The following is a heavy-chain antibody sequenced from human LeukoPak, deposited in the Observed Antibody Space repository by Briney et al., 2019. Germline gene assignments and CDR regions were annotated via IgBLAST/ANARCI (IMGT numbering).Heavy chain of an antibody. CDR1: GFTFSSYA. CDR2: ISGSGGST. V-gene: IGHV3-23*01. Sequence: GGSLRLSCAASGFTFSSYAMSWVRQAPGKGLEWVSAISGSGGSTYYADSVKGRFTISRDNSKNTLYLQMNSLRAEDTAVYYCARLYYGDYLPDYYYMDVWGKGTTVTVSS. D-gene: IGHD4-17*01. CDR3: ARLYYGDYLPDYYYMDV. J-gene: IGHJ6*03.